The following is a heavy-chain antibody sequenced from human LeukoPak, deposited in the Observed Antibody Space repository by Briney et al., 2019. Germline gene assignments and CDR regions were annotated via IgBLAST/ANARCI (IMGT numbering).Heavy chain of an antibody. D-gene: IGHD4-11*01. CDR2: VHFSGTT. V-gene: IGHV4-59*01. Sequence: SETLSLTCTVSGSSITGYYWSWIRQPPGRGLEWIGYVHFSGTTSFNPSLKSRVTISVDTSKNQFSLRLSSVTAADTAVYYCAREQYLAYDVFGFWGQGTMVTVSS. CDR1: GSSITGYY. J-gene: IGHJ3*01. CDR3: AREQYLAYDVFGF.